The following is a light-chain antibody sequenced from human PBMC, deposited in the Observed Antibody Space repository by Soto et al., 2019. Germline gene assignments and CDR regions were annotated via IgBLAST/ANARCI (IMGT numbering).Light chain of an antibody. V-gene: IGLV1-40*01. J-gene: IGLJ1*01. CDR2: YNS. Sequence: QPVLTQPPSVSGAPGQRVTISCTGSSSNFGAGYDAHWYQHLPGTAPKLLIYYNSNRPSGVPDRFSGSKSDTSASLAITGLQAEDEADYYCQSYDSSLSAYVFGTGTKLTVL. CDR3: QSYDSSLSAYV. CDR1: SSNFGAGYD.